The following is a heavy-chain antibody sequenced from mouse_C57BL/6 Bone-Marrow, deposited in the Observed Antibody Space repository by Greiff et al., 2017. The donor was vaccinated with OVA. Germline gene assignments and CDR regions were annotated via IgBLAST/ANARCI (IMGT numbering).Heavy chain of an antibody. CDR3: ERIYYDYDGGPWYFDV. CDR1: GYTFTTYP. Sequence: QVQLQQSGAELVKPGASVKMSCKASGYTFTTYPIEWMKQNHGKSLEWIGNFHPYNDDTKYNEKFKGKATLTVEKSSSTVYLELSRLTSDDSAVYYCERIYYDYDGGPWYFDVWGKGTTVTVSS. D-gene: IGHD2-4*01. V-gene: IGHV1-47*01. J-gene: IGHJ1*03. CDR2: FHPYNDDT.